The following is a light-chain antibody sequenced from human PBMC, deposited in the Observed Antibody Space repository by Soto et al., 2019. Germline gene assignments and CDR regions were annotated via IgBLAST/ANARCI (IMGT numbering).Light chain of an antibody. CDR1: QSVSSS. Sequence: EIVMTQSPATLSVSPGERATLSCRASQSVSSSLAWYQQKPGQAPRLLIYGASTRATGIPARFSGSGSGTEFTLTISSLQSEDFAAYYCQQYNSLPPYTFGQGTKLEIK. CDR3: QQYNSLPPYT. CDR2: GAS. J-gene: IGKJ2*01. V-gene: IGKV3-15*01.